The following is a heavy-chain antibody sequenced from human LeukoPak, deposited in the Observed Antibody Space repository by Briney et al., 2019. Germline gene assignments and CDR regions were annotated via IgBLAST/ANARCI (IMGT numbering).Heavy chain of an antibody. V-gene: IGHV4-39*07. J-gene: IGHJ4*02. D-gene: IGHD3-9*01. Sequence: PSETLALTRTVSGGSISNTNYYWGWIRQPPGKGLEWIGSINYSGTTYYNPSLKSRLTISVDTSKNQFSLKLSSVTAADTAVYYCARDVPTGYHDYWGQGTLVTVSS. CDR3: ARDVPTGYHDY. CDR2: INYSGTT. CDR1: GGSISNTNYY.